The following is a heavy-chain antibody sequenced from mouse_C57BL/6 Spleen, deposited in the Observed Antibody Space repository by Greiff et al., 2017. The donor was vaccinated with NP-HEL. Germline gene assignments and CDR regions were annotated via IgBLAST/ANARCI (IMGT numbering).Heavy chain of an antibody. CDR2: IDPSDSET. CDR1: GYTFTSYW. Sequence: QVQLQQSGAELVRPGSSVKLSCKASGYTFTSYWMHWVKQRPIQGLEWIGNIDPSDSETHYNQKFKDKATLTVDKSSSTAYMQLSSLTSEDSAVYYCARWDYYGSSYDYYAMDYWGQGTSVTVSS. J-gene: IGHJ4*01. CDR3: ARWDYYGSSYDYYAMDY. V-gene: IGHV1-52*01. D-gene: IGHD1-1*01.